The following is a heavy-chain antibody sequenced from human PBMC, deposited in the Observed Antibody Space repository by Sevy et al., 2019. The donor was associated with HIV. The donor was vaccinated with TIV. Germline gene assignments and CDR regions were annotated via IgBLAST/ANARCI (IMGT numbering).Heavy chain of an antibody. D-gene: IGHD6-6*01. Sequence: GGSLRLSCAASGFTFSSYAMSWVRQAPGKGLEWVSAISGSGGSTYYADSVKGRFTISRDNSKNTLYLQMNSLRAEDTAVYYCAKDLGGYSSSSGAFDIWGQGTMVTVSS. CDR3: AKDLGGYSSSSGAFDI. V-gene: IGHV3-23*01. CDR2: ISGSGGST. J-gene: IGHJ3*02. CDR1: GFTFSSYA.